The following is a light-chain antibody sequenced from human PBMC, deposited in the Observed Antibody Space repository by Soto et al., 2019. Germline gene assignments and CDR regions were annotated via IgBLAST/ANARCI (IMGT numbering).Light chain of an antibody. Sequence: EIVLTQSPGTLSFSPGERATLSCRASQSVSSSYLAWYQQKLGQAPRLLIYGASSRATGIPDRFSGSGSGTDFTLTISRLEPEDFAVYYCQQYGSSPYTFGQGTKLEIK. CDR2: GAS. J-gene: IGKJ2*01. V-gene: IGKV3-20*01. CDR1: QSVSSSY. CDR3: QQYGSSPYT.